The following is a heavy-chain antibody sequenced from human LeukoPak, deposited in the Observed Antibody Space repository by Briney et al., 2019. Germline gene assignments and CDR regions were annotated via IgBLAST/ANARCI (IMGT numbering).Heavy chain of an antibody. CDR1: GGSISSYY. CDR2: IYYSGGT. Sequence: SETLSLTCTVSGGSISSYYWSWIRQPPGKGLEWIGYIYYSGGTNYNPSLKSRVTISVDTSKNQFSLKLSSVTAADTAVYYCARVSYSSGWYLDYWGQGTLVTVSS. D-gene: IGHD6-19*01. CDR3: ARVSYSSGWYLDY. J-gene: IGHJ4*02. V-gene: IGHV4-59*01.